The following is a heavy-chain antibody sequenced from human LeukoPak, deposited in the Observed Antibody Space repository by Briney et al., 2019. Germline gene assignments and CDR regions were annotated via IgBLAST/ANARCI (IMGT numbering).Heavy chain of an antibody. CDR1: GFTFSIHA. CDR2: ISANGGEI. J-gene: IGHJ4*02. D-gene: IGHD3-10*01. V-gene: IGHV3-23*01. Sequence: GGSLRLSCAASGFTFSIHAMSWVRQAPGRGPEWVSSISANGGEIRYADSVKGRFTISRDNSKNTLYLRMDSLRVEDTAIYYCSKDLIPGSIGYFDCWGQGTLVTVSS. CDR3: SKDLIPGSIGYFDC.